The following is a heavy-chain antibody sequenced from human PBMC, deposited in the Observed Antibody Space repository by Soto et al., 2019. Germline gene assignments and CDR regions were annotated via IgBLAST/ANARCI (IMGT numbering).Heavy chain of an antibody. D-gene: IGHD3-3*01. V-gene: IGHV1-69*12. J-gene: IGHJ5*02. CDR1: GATFGNTA. CDR3: ARDGDPGYSFWSGPLGGGRFDP. CDR2: IVPLFGTA. Sequence: QVQLVQSGAEVKEPGSSVNVSCKTSGATFGNTAVTWVRQAPGQGLEWIGGIVPLFGTANYAQKFRGRDTITAYESTSTAYMELSSLRTDDTAVYYCARDGDPGYSFWSGPLGGGRFDPWGQGTLVTVSS.